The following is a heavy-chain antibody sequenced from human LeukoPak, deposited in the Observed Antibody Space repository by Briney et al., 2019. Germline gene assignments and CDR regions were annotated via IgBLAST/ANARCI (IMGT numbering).Heavy chain of an antibody. J-gene: IGHJ4*02. D-gene: IGHD5-18*01. CDR2: IYSGGST. CDR1: GFTVSSSY. CDR3: AKGYNYAYEY. Sequence: PGGSLRLSFAAPGFTVSSSYISWVRQAPGKGLEWVPLIYSGGSTYYAASVKGPFNISRDNSKNTLSLQMNRLRPEDTAVYYCAKGYNYAYEYWGQGTLVTVSS. V-gene: IGHV3-53*01.